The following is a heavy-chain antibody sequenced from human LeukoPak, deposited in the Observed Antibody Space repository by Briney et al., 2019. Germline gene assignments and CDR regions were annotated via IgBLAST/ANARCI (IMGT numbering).Heavy chain of an antibody. CDR1: GFTFSDYG. Sequence: PGGSLTLSCTASGFTFSDYGMHWVRQAPGEGLEWVAVIWHYGKKKPHADSVKSRFTITRFNSKNTLYLEMNTLGADDTAVYYCARDKRSWYFELWGRGTLFTVSS. CDR3: ARDKRSWYFEL. J-gene: IGHJ2*01. CDR2: IWHYGKKK. V-gene: IGHV3-33*08.